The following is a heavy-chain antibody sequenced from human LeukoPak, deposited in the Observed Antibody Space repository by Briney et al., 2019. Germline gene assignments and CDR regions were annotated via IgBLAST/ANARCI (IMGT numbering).Heavy chain of an antibody. CDR1: GFTFSSYA. V-gene: IGHV3-30-3*01. J-gene: IGHJ6*02. CDR3: ARRGRDCSGGSCYVDYSGMDV. Sequence: GGSLRLSCAASGFTFSSYAMHWVRQAPGKGLEWVAVISYDGSNKYYADSVKGRFTISRDNSKNTLYLQMNSLRGEDTAVYYCARRGRDCSGGSCYVDYSGMDVWGQGTTVTVSS. CDR2: ISYDGSNK. D-gene: IGHD2-15*01.